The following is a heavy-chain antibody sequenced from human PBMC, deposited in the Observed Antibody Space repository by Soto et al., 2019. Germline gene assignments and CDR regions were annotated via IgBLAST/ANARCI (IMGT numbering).Heavy chain of an antibody. CDR2: IIPIFGTA. J-gene: IGHJ4*02. CDR3: AREVLSLYYDYVWGSYPLDY. V-gene: IGHV1-69*01. Sequence: QVQLVQSGAEVKKPGSSVKVSCKASGGTFSSYAISWVRQAPGQGLEWMGGIIPIFGTANYAQKFQGRVTITADESTSTAYTELSSLRSEDTAVYYCAREVLSLYYDYVWGSYPLDYWGQGTLVTVSS. D-gene: IGHD3-16*01. CDR1: GGTFSSYA.